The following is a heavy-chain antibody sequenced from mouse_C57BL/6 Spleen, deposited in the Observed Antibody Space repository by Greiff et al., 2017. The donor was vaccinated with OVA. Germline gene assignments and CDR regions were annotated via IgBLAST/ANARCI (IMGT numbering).Heavy chain of an antibody. CDR1: GYTFTDYY. V-gene: IGHV1-19*01. CDR2: INPYNGGT. Sequence: EVQLQQSGPVLVKPGASVKMSCKASGYTFTDYYMNWVKQSHGKSLEWIGVINPYNGGTSYNQKFKGKATLTVDKSSSTAYMELNSLTSEDSAVYYCARRKLGRDWYFDVWGTGTTVTVSS. J-gene: IGHJ1*03. CDR3: ARRKLGRDWYFDV. D-gene: IGHD4-1*01.